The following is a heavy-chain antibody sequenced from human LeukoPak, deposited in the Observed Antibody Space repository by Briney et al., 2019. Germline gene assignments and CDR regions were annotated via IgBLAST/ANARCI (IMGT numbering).Heavy chain of an antibody. Sequence: ASVKVSCKASGYTFTSYGINWVRQAPGQGLEWMGWISAYNGNTNYAQKLQGRVTMTTDTSTSTAYMELSSLRSEDTAVYYCARDIGCSSTSCYTTVTLPLGYWGQGTLVTVSS. CDR3: ARDIGCSSTSCYTTVTLPLGY. CDR1: GYTFTSYG. CDR2: ISAYNGNT. D-gene: IGHD2-2*02. V-gene: IGHV1-18*01. J-gene: IGHJ4*02.